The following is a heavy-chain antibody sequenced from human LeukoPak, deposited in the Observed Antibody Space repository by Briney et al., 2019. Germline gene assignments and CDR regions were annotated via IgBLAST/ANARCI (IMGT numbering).Heavy chain of an antibody. Sequence: SVKVSCKASGGTFSSYAISWVRQAPGQGREGMGRIIPIRGIANYAPKFQGSVTITADKSTRTAYMELSSLRSEDTAVYYCARVTAEEGSDYWGQGTLVTVSS. CDR1: GGTFSSYA. V-gene: IGHV1-69*04. CDR3: ARVTAEEGSDY. J-gene: IGHJ4*02. CDR2: IIPIRGIA. D-gene: IGHD1-14*01.